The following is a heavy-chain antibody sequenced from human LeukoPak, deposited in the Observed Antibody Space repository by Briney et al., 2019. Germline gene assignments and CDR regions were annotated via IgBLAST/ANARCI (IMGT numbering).Heavy chain of an antibody. CDR1: GFTFSSYS. Sequence: GGSLRLSCAASGFTFSSYSMNWVRQAPGKGLEWVSYISSSSSTIYYADSVKGRFTISRDNSKNTLYLQMNSLRAEDTAVYYCAERWGRPPYWGQGTLVTVSS. J-gene: IGHJ4*02. CDR2: ISSSSSTI. V-gene: IGHV3-48*01. CDR3: AERWGRPPY. D-gene: IGHD4-23*01.